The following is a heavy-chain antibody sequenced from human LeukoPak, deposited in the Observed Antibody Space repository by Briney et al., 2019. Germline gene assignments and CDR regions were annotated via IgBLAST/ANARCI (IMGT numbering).Heavy chain of an antibody. CDR2: IKQDGSEK. CDR1: GFTFSSYW. V-gene: IGHV3-7*03. CDR3: ARDQRLLWFGELMYYFDY. J-gene: IGHJ4*02. Sequence: GGSLRLSCAASGFTFSSYWMSWVRQAPGRGLEWVANIKQDGSEKYYVDSVKGRLTISRDNAKNSLYLQMNSLRAEDTAVYYCARDQRLLWFGELMYYFDYWGQGTLVTVSS. D-gene: IGHD3-10*01.